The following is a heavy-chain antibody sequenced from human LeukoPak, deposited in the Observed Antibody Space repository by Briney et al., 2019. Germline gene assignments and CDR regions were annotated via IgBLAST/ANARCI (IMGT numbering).Heavy chain of an antibody. CDR2: IYYSGST. CDR3: ARDRIGEYYYYYGMDV. Sequence: SETLSLTCTVSGGSISSYYWSWIRQPPGKGLEWIGYIYYSGSTNYNPSLKSRVTISVDTSKNQFSLKLSSVTAADTAVYYCARDRIGEYYYYYGMDVWGQGTTVTVSS. D-gene: IGHD3-10*01. V-gene: IGHV4-59*01. J-gene: IGHJ6*02. CDR1: GGSISSYY.